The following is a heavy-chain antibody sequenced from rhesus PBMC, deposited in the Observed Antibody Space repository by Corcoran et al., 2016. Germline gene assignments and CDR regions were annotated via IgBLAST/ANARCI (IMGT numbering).Heavy chain of an antibody. CDR3: AKDRGITMIVVPRDYGLDS. D-gene: IGHD3-28*01. CDR2: ICSGGST. J-gene: IGHJ6*01. CDR1: GFTFSSYA. Sequence: EVQLVESGGGLAKPGGSLRLSCAASGFTFSSYAMHWVRQAPGKGLEWVSAICSGGSTYYADSVKGRFTISRDNSKNTLSLQMNSLRAEDTAVYYCAKDRGITMIVVPRDYGLDSWGQGVVITVSS. V-gene: IGHV3-103*01.